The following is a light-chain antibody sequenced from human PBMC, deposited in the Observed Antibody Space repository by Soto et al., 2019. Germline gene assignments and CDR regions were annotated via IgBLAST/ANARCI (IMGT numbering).Light chain of an antibody. J-gene: IGKJ4*01. CDR1: QGISNY. CDR2: GAS. CDR3: QQSHTLPFT. V-gene: IGKV1-17*03. Sequence: DIQMTQSPSAMSASVGDTVTITCRASQGISNYLAWFQQKPGKVPERLIFGASSLQSGVPSRFSGRGYGTDFSLTISSLRLEDFATYFCQQSHTLPFTFGGGTKVEIE.